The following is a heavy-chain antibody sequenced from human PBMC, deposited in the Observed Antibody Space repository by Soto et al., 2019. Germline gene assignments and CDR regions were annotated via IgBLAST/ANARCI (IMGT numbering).Heavy chain of an antibody. J-gene: IGHJ4*02. D-gene: IGHD6-13*01. V-gene: IGHV4-59*01. CDR2: IFDSGST. CDR3: ARVGAAAAPGYFDY. CDR1: GGSISSYY. Sequence: SETLSLTCTVSGGSISSYYWSWIRQPPGKGLEWIGNIFDSGSTNYNPSLKSRVTIPVDTSKNQFSLRVRSVTAADTAVYYCARVGAAAAPGYFDYWGQGTLVTV.